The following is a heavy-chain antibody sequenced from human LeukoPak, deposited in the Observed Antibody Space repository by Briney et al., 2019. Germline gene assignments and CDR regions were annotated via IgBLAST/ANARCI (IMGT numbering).Heavy chain of an antibody. Sequence: GASVKVSCKASGYTFTGYYMHWVRQAPGEGLEWMGWINPNSGGTNYAQKFQGRVTMTMDTSISTASMELSRLRSDDTAVYYCARVKGCSGGSCYYYYGMDVWGQGTTVTVSS. CDR2: INPNSGGT. CDR1: GYTFTGYY. CDR3: ARVKGCSGGSCYYYYGMDV. V-gene: IGHV1-2*02. D-gene: IGHD2-15*01. J-gene: IGHJ6*02.